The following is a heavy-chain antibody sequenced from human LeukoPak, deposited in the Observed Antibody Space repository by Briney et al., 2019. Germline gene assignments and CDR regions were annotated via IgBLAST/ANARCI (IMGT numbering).Heavy chain of an antibody. D-gene: IGHD4-17*01. CDR3: ASTYGDYVVASWYFDL. Sequence: SETLSLTCTVSGASISSSSYYWGWIRQPPGKGLEWIGSIYYSGSTNYNPSLKSRVTISEDTSKNQFSLKLSSVTAADTAVYYCASTYGDYVVASWYFDLWGRGTLVTVSS. CDR1: GASISSSSYY. J-gene: IGHJ2*01. CDR2: IYYSGST. V-gene: IGHV4-39*01.